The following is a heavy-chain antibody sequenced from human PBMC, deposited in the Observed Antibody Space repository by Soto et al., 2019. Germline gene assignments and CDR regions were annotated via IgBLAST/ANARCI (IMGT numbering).Heavy chain of an antibody. CDR3: AKDPSGSYLYYYYGMDV. CDR2: ISYDGSNK. J-gene: IGHJ6*01. CDR1: GFTFSSYG. V-gene: IGHV3-30*18. Sequence: GGSLRLSCAASGFTFSSYGMHWVRQAPGKGLEWVAVISYDGSNKYYADSVKGRFTISRDNSKNTLYLQMNSLRAEDTAVYYCAKDPSGSYLYYYYGMDVWGQGTTVTVSS. D-gene: IGHD1-26*01.